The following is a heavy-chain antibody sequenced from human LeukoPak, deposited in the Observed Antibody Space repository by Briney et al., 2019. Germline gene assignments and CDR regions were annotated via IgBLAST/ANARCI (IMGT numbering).Heavy chain of an antibody. J-gene: IGHJ3*02. Sequence: PSETLSLTRTVSGGSISSYYWSWIRQPAGKGLEWIGRINTSGSTKYNPSLKSRVSMSVGTSKNQFSLKLTSVTAADTAMYYCARDFGTSGYYGDAFDIWGQGTMVTVSS. CDR2: INTSGST. CDR1: GGSISSYY. CDR3: ARDFGTSGYYGDAFDI. V-gene: IGHV4-4*07. D-gene: IGHD3-22*01.